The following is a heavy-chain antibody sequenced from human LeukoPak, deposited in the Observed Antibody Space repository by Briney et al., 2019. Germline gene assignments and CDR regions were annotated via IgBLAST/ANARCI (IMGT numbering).Heavy chain of an antibody. CDR3: VKTKGAGGSCFDY. V-gene: IGHV3-21*04. CDR1: GFTFSSYS. D-gene: IGHD2-15*01. J-gene: IGHJ4*02. CDR2: ISSSSSYI. Sequence: GGSLRLSCAASGFTFSSYSMNWVRQAPGKGLEWVSSISSSSSYIYYADSVKGRFTISRDNSKNSLYLQMNSLRTEDTALYYCVKTKGAGGSCFDYWGPGTLVTVSS.